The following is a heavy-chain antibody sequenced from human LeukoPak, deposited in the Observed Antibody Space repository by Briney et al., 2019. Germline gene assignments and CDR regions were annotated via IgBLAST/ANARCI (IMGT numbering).Heavy chain of an antibody. D-gene: IGHD3-22*01. V-gene: IGHV3-30*03. Sequence: PGGSLRLSCAASGFTFSGYGMHWVRQAPGKGLEWVAGISYDGTNKYYVDSVKGRFTISRDNSKNTLYLQMNSLRAEDTAVYYCARDVITMIVVVSAYGMDVWGQGTTVTVSS. CDR1: GFTFSGYG. CDR3: ARDVITMIVVVSAYGMDV. J-gene: IGHJ6*02. CDR2: ISYDGTNK.